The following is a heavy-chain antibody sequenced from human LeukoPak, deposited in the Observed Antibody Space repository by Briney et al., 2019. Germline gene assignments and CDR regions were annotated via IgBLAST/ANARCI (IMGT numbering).Heavy chain of an antibody. CDR2: IYYSGSP. CDR3: ATWRTAKTGFDY. CDR1: GGSISNNNYY. V-gene: IGHV4-39*01. J-gene: IGHJ4*02. Sequence: PSETLSLTCTVSGGSISNNNYYWAWIRQPPGKGLECIGSIYYSGSPYYNPSHKSRVTISVDTSKNQFSLRLSSVTAADTAVYYCATWRTAKTGFDYWGQGTLVTVSS. D-gene: IGHD1-1*01.